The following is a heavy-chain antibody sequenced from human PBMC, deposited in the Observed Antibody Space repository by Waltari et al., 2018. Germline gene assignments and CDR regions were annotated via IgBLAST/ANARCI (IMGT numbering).Heavy chain of an antibody. CDR1: GYTFTSYA. J-gene: IGHJ4*02. CDR3: ARGDGGYYLEYYFDY. CDR2: SNAGNGNT. V-gene: IGHV1-3*02. Sequence: QVQLVQSGAEVKKPGASVKVSCKASGYTFTSYAMHWVRQAPGQRLEWMGWSNAGNGNTKYSQEFQGRVTITRDTSASTAYMELSSLRSEDMAVYYCARGDGGYYLEYYFDYWGQGTLVTVSS. D-gene: IGHD3-22*01.